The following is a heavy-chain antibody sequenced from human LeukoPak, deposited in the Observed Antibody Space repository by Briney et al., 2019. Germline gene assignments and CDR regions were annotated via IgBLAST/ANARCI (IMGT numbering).Heavy chain of an antibody. V-gene: IGHV3-30*03. CDR1: GFTFSSYG. Sequence: PGGSLRLSCAASGFTFSSYGMPWVRQAPGKGLEWVAVISYDGSNKYYADSVKGRFTISRDNSKNTLYLQMNSLRAEDTAVYYCATSGYGTYYFDYWGQGTLVTVSS. D-gene: IGHD1/OR15-1a*01. J-gene: IGHJ4*02. CDR3: ATSGYGTYYFDY. CDR2: ISYDGSNK.